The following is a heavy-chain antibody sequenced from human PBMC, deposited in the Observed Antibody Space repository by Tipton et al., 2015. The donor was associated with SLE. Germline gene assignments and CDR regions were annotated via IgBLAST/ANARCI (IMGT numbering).Heavy chain of an antibody. CDR1: GGSISSYY. J-gene: IGHJ1*01. D-gene: IGHD3-10*01. CDR3: ARVRGRGYFQH. CDR2: IYYSGST. V-gene: IGHV4-59*01. Sequence: TLSLTCTVSGGSISSYYWSWIRQPPGKGLEWIGYIYYSGSTNYNPSLKSRVTISVDTSKNQFSLNLSSVTAADAAVYYCARVRGRGYFQHWGQGTLVTVSS.